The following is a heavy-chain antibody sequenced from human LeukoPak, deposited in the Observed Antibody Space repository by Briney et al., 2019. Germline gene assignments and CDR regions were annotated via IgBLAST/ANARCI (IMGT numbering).Heavy chain of an antibody. CDR3: ARVRQWLTPIDY. CDR1: GFTFSSYW. J-gene: IGHJ4*02. CDR2: INSDGSST. V-gene: IGHV3-74*01. D-gene: IGHD6-19*01. Sequence: GGSLSLSCAASGFTFSSYWMHWVRQAPGKGLVWVSRINSDGSSTSYADSVMGRFTISRDNAKNTLYLQMNSLRAEDTAVYYCARVRQWLTPIDYLGQGTLVTVSS.